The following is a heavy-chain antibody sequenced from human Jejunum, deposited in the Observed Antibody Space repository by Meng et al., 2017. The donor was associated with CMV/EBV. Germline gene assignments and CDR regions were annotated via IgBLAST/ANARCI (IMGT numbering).Heavy chain of an antibody. Sequence: ITRTSSYGDWIRKAPGKGREWIGSIYYEGTTYNNPSLKSRVTISVDSSKNQFSLSLTSVTAADTAVYYCARALQVGVAGRGASGYWGQGSLVTVPS. CDR1: ITRTSSY. D-gene: IGHD1-26*01. V-gene: IGHV4-39*01. CDR3: ARALQVGVAGRGASGY. J-gene: IGHJ4*02. CDR2: IYYEGTT.